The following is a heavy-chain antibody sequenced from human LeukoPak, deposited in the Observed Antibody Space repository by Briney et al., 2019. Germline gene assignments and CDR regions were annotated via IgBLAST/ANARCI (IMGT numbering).Heavy chain of an antibody. CDR3: ARGGSGWSSDF. V-gene: IGHV1-18*01. CDR2: LSPYNGDT. D-gene: IGHD6-19*01. Sequence: GASVKVSCKASGYTFSSYGITWVRQAPGQGLEWMGWLSPYNGDTNYAQKLQERVTMTTDTSTSTAYMELTSLRSDDSAVYYCARGGSGWSSDFWGQGTLVTVSS. CDR1: GYTFSSYG. J-gene: IGHJ4*02.